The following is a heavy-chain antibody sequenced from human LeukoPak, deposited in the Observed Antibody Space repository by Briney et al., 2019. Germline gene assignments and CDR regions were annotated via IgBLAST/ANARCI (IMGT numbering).Heavy chain of an antibody. V-gene: IGHV4-34*01. Sequence: SETLSLTCAVYGGSFSGYNWSWIRQPPGKGLEWIGEINHSGSTNYNPSLKSRVTISVDTSKNQFSLKLSSVTAADTAVYYCARDRYSSGWYYFDYWGQGTLVTVSS. CDR2: INHSGST. CDR3: ARDRYSSGWYYFDY. D-gene: IGHD6-19*01. J-gene: IGHJ4*02. CDR1: GGSFSGYN.